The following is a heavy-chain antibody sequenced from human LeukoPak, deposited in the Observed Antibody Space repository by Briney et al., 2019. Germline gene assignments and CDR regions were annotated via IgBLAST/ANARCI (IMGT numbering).Heavy chain of an antibody. Sequence: SETLSLTCAVYGGSFSGHYWSWIRQPPGKGLEWIGEINHSGSTNYNPSLKSRVTISVDTSKNQFSLKLSSVTAADTAVYYCATTYGDYPYNWFEPWGEGTLVTVSS. D-gene: IGHD4-17*01. CDR1: GGSFSGHY. V-gene: IGHV4-34*01. CDR2: INHSGST. CDR3: ATTYGDYPYNWFEP. J-gene: IGHJ5*02.